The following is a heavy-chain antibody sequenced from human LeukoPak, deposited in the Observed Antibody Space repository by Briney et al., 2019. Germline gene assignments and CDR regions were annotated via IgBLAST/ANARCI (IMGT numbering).Heavy chain of an antibody. V-gene: IGHV3-23*01. CDR3: AKRSSGYYGSGSYFSNWFDP. D-gene: IGHD3-10*01. J-gene: IGHJ5*02. CDR1: GFTFSNYA. CDR2: ISGSGDST. Sequence: PGGSLRLSCAASGFTFSNYAMSWVRQAPGKGLEWVSAISGSGDSTYYGDSVKGRFTISRDNSKNTLCLQMNSLRAEDTAVYYCAKRSSGYYGSGSYFSNWFDPWGQGTLVTVSS.